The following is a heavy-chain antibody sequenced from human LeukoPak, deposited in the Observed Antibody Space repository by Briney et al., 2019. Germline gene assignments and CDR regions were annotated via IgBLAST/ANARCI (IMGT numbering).Heavy chain of an antibody. D-gene: IGHD3-9*01. CDR3: ARGATGYYFDY. CDR2: INSDGSSL. J-gene: IGHJ4*02. CDR1: GFTFSSSW. V-gene: IGHV3-74*03. Sequence: PGGSLRLSCAASGFTFSSSWMLWVRQAPGKGLVWVSRINSDGSSLTYADSVKGRFTISRDNAKNTLYLQMNSLRAEDTAVYYCARGATGYYFDYWGQGTLVTVSS.